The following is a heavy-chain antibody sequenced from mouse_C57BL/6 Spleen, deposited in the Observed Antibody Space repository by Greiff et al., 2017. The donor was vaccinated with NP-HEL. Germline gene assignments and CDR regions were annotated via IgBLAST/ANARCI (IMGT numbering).Heavy chain of an antibody. CDR2: IYPSDSET. D-gene: IGHD3-1*01. V-gene: IGHV1-61*01. Sequence: QVQLPGAELVRPGSSVKLSCKASGYTFTSYWMDWVKQRPGQGLEWIGNIYPSDSETHYNQKFKDKATLTVDKSSSTAYMQLSSLTSEDSAVYYCARELDYYAMDYWGQGTSVTVSS. J-gene: IGHJ4*01. CDR3: ARELDYYAMDY. CDR1: GYTFTSYW.